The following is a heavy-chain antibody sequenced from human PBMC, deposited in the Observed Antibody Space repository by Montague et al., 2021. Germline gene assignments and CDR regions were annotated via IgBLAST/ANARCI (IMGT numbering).Heavy chain of an antibody. CDR2: IYWNDDK. D-gene: IGHD6-19*01. CDR3: ARRNSGWYSDFDY. V-gene: IGHV2-5*01. J-gene: IGHJ4*02. Sequence: PALVKPTQTLTLTCNFSGFSLNTRAVGVGWIRQPPGKALEWLALIYWNDDKRYSPSLKSRLTITKDTSKNQVVLTMTNAAPVDTATYYCARRNSGWYSDFDYWSQGTMVTVAA. CDR1: GFSLNTRAVG.